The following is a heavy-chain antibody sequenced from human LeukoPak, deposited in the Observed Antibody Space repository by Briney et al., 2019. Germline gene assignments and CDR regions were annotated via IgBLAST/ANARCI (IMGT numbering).Heavy chain of an antibody. J-gene: IGHJ5*02. Sequence: ASVKVSCKASGYTFTAYYVHWVRQAPGQGLEWIGWINLNTGDTNYAPKFQGRVTMIKDTSTNSAYMELNKLTSDDTAVYYCGRGNKSFDPWGQGTLVTVSS. CDR2: INLNTGDT. CDR1: GYTFTAYY. V-gene: IGHV1-2*02. CDR3: GRGNKSFDP.